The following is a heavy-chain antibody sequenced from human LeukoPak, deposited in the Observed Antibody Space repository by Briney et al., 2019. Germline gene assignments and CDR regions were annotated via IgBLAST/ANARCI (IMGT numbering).Heavy chain of an antibody. V-gene: IGHV1-69*06. CDR2: IIPIFGTA. CDR1: GGTFSSYA. CDR3: ARSYSGYDLGAFDI. D-gene: IGHD5-12*01. J-gene: IGHJ3*02. Sequence: GASVKVSCKASGGTFSSYAISWVRQAPGQGLEWMGGIIPIFGTANYAQKFQGRVTITADKSTSTAYMELSSLRSEDTAVYYGARSYSGYDLGAFDIWGQGTMVTVSS.